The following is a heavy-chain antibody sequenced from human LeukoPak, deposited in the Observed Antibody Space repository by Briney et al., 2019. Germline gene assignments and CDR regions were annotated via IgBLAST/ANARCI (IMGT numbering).Heavy chain of an antibody. CDR2: IKQDGSEK. J-gene: IGHJ6*03. CDR3: ARGVDYLNNYYNEF. D-gene: IGHD3-16*01. V-gene: IGHV3-7*01. Sequence: GGSVRRSCAASGFTISNYWWTWLRQAPGKGLEWVANIKQDGSEKHYVDSVKGRFTISRDNAKRSLYLQMNSLRAEDTAVFYCARGVDYLNNYYNEFQGKGAPVTASS. CDR1: GFTISNYW.